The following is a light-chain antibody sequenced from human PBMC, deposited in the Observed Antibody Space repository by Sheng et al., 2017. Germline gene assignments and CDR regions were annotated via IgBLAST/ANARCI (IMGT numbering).Light chain of an antibody. CDR2: DAS. V-gene: IGKV3-15*01. CDR3: QQYHDWPT. CDR1: QRIYIN. Sequence: EIVMRQSPATLSVSPGDTATLSCRASQRIYINVAWYQQRPGQAPRVLIYDASTRATGCPPARFXGSGSGXEFTLTITSLQSEDSAVYFCQQYHDWPTFGPGT. J-gene: IGKJ3*01.